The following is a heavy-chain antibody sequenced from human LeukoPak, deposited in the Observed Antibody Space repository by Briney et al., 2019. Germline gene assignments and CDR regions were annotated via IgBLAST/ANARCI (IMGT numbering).Heavy chain of an antibody. V-gene: IGHV4-34*01. CDR1: GGSFSGYY. CDR2: INHSGST. Sequence: SETLSLTCAVYGGSFSGYYWSWIRQPPGKGLEWLGEINHSGSTNYNPSLKSRVTISVDTSKNQFSLKLSSVTAADTAVYYCANGYYDSSGYYGDYWGQGTLVTVSS. CDR3: ANGYYDSSGYYGDY. D-gene: IGHD3-22*01. J-gene: IGHJ4*02.